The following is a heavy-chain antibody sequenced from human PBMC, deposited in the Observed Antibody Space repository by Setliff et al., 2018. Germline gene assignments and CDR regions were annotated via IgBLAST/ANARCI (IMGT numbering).Heavy chain of an antibody. CDR3: ARDPGYPSGVAGGFDT. CDR2: VSSRGNT. V-gene: IGHV4-61*09. D-gene: IGHD2-2*03. J-gene: IGHJ3*02. Sequence: SETLSLTCSLSGDFISSGSYYWSWIRQTAGNGLEWIGHVSSRGNTNYNPSLKSRVTISIDTSSKHFSLILTSVTAADTAVYYCARDPGYPSGVAGGFDTGGQGTTVTVSS. CDR1: GDFISSGSYY.